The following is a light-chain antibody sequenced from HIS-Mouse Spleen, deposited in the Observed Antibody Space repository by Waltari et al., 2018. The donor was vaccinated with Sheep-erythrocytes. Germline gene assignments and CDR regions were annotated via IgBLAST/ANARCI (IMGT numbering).Light chain of an antibody. CDR1: QSISSY. Sequence: DIQMTQSPSSVSASVGDRVTITCRASQSISSYLNWYQQKPGKAPKLLIYAASSLQSGVPSRFSGSGSGTDFTLTISSLQPEDFATYYCQQSYSTLVFTFGPGTKVDIK. CDR3: QQSYSTLVFT. J-gene: IGKJ3*01. V-gene: IGKV1-39*01. CDR2: AAS.